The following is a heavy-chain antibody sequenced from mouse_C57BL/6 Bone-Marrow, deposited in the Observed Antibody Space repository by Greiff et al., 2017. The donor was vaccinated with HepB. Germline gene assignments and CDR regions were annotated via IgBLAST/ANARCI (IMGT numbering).Heavy chain of an antibody. CDR1: EYEFPSHD. CDR2: INSDGGST. V-gene: IGHV5-2*01. J-gene: IGHJ4*01. D-gene: IGHD2-5*01. CDR3: ARHSNNPYAMDY. Sequence: EVKVVESGGGLVQPGESLKLSCESNEYEFPSHDMSWVRKTPEKRLELVAAINSDGGSTYYPDTMERRFIISRDNTKKTLYLQMSSLRSEDTAVYYCARHSNNPYAMDYWGQGTSVTVSS.